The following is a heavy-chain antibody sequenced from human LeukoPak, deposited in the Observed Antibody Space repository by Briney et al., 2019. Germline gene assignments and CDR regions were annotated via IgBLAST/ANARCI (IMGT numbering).Heavy chain of an antibody. J-gene: IGHJ4*02. D-gene: IGHD4-11*01. CDR1: GFNFRDYD. Sequence: GGSLRLSCAASGFNFRDYDITWVRQAPGKGLEWVASISASGATTNYADSVRGHFTIFRDNSNKVTYLRMNSLSAEDTAVYYCARSINYSNYLLDSWGQGTRVTVSS. V-gene: IGHV3-23*01. CDR3: ARSINYSNYLLDS. CDR2: ISASGATT.